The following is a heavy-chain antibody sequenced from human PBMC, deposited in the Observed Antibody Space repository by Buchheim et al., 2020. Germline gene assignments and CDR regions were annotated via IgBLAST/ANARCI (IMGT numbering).Heavy chain of an antibody. J-gene: IGHJ4*02. V-gene: IGHV3-30*04. CDR1: GFTFRSYA. CDR2: VSYDGSNT. CDR3: ARDKGRYYFDY. D-gene: IGHD1-26*01. Sequence: QVQLVESGGGVVQPGRSLRLSCAVSGFTFRSYAMHWVRQAPGKGLEWVAVVSYDGSNTYHADSAKGRFTISRDTSKTTLYLQMNSLRGEDTAVYYCARDKGRYYFDYWGQGTL.